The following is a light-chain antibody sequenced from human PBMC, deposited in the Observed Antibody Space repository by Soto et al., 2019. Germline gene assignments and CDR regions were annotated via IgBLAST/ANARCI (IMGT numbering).Light chain of an antibody. CDR1: SSDVGLYNY. Sequence: QSALTQPASVSGSPGQSITISCTGTSSDVGLYNYVSWYQHHPGKAPKLMIYDVSDRPSGVSNRFSGSKSGTSASLAITGLQAEDEADYYCQAYDYSLTASVFGGGTKLTVL. V-gene: IGLV2-14*01. CDR3: QAYDYSLTASV. J-gene: IGLJ3*02. CDR2: DVS.